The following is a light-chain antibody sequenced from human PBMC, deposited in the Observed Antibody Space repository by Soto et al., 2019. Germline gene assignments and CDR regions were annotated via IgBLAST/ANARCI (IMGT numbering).Light chain of an antibody. CDR2: WAS. CDR1: QSVLYSSNNKNY. J-gene: IGKJ3*01. Sequence: DIVMTQSPDSLAVPLGERATINCKSSQSVLYSSNNKNYLAWYQQKPGQPPKLLIYWASTRESGVPDRFSGSGSGTDFTLTISSLQAEDVAVYYCQQYYSTPFTFGPGNKVDIK. V-gene: IGKV4-1*01. CDR3: QQYYSTPFT.